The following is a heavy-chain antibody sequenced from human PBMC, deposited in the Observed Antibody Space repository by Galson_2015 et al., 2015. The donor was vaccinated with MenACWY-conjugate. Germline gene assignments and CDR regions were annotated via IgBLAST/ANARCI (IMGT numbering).Heavy chain of an antibody. Sequence: SLRLSCAASGFTFSNYWMSWVRQAPGKGLEWVANIKQDGSEKYYVDSVKGRFTISRDYAKNSLYLRMNSLRAEDTAMYYCASQTWTGYFDYWGQGILVTVSS. CDR2: IKQDGSEK. CDR3: ASQTWTGYFDY. J-gene: IGHJ4*02. D-gene: IGHD3-10*01. V-gene: IGHV3-7*03. CDR1: GFTFSNYW.